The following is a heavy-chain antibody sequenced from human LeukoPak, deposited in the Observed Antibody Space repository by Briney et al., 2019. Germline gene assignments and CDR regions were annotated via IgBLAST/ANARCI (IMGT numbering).Heavy chain of an antibody. CDR1: GFTFSSFA. D-gene: IGHD4-17*01. CDR3: AKRTPDYVDYQRCFDY. CDR2: ISGGGGST. J-gene: IGHJ4*02. Sequence: PGGSLRLSCTASGFTFSSFAMSWVRQAPGKGLEWVSAISGGGGSTYYADSVKGRFTISRDNSKNTLYLQMRSLRAEDTAVYYCAKRTPDYVDYQRCFDYWGQGTLVTVSS. V-gene: IGHV3-23*01.